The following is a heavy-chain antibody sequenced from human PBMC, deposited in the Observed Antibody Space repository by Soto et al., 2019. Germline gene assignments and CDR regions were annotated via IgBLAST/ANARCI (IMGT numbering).Heavy chain of an antibody. J-gene: IGHJ4*02. CDR3: ARDSGYGDPFDY. V-gene: IGHV4-59*01. Sequence: QVQLQESGPGLVKPSETLSLTCTVSGGYISSYYWSWIRQPPGKGLEWIGYIVYSGNTNYNPSLRSRVTISVDTSKNQFSLKLSSVTATDTAVYYCARDSGYGDPFDYWGQGTLVTVSS. CDR1: GGYISSYY. D-gene: IGHD4-17*01. CDR2: IVYSGNT.